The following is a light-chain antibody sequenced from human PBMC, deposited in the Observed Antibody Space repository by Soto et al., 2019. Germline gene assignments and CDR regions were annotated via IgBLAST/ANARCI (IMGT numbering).Light chain of an antibody. J-gene: IGKJ1*01. V-gene: IGKV3-11*01. CDR3: QRRSDWPVT. CDR2: DAS. Sequence: EIVLTQSPATLSLSPGERATLSCRASQSVSSYLAWYQQKPGQAPRLLMSDASNRATGSPGRFSGSGSGTAVTLPISSLEPEDFAVYYCQRRSDWPVTFGQVTKVDIK. CDR1: QSVSSY.